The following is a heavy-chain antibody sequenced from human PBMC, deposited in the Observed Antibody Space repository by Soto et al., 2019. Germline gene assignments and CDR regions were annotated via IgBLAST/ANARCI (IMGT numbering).Heavy chain of an antibody. V-gene: IGHV3-21*06. CDR2: ISPSSSFQ. J-gene: IGHJ4*01. CDR1: GFSFSSYY. D-gene: IGHD3-10*01. CDR3: ARVGTDYGSGSPYYSDY. Sequence: EVQLVESGGGLVKPGGSLRLSCAASGFSFSSYYMNWVRQAPGRGLEWVSSISPSSSFQNYADSVKGRFTISRDNAKSSVNLQMNSLRAEDTAVYYCARVGTDYGSGSPYYSDYRGHGTLVTVSS.